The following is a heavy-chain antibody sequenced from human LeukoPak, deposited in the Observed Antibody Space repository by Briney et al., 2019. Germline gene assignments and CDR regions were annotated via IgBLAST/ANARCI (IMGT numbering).Heavy chain of an antibody. Sequence: TSETLSLTCAVSGVSFNDYYWSWVRQTPGKGLEWIGEINHSGYTNDSPSLKGRVTISIDTSRKQFSLNLRSVTVADTGIYYCTRMTTGHDYWGQGTLVTVSS. D-gene: IGHD4-17*01. CDR3: TRMTTGHDY. V-gene: IGHV4-34*01. CDR2: INHSGYT. CDR1: GVSFNDYY. J-gene: IGHJ4*02.